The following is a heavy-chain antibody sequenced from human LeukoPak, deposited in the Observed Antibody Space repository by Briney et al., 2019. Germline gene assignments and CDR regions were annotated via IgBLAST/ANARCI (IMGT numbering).Heavy chain of an antibody. D-gene: IGHD4-17*01. CDR1: GYTFTIYG. J-gene: IGHJ4*02. Sequence: ASVKVSCKASGYTFTIYGVSWVRLAPGQGLQWMRWISPYNGNTNYAQKVQGRVTLTTDTSTSTTYMELRSLRSDDTAVYYCMTEGGWGPTDYGDNVYWGQGTLVTVSS. V-gene: IGHV1-18*01. CDR3: MTEGGWGPTDYGDNVY. CDR2: ISPYNGNT.